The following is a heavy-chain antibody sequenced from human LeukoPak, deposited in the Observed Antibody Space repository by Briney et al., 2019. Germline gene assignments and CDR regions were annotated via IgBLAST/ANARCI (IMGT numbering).Heavy chain of an antibody. CDR3: ARDPDGFGDKWFDP. D-gene: IGHD3-10*01. CDR1: GGSISSYY. Sequence: SETLSLTCTVSGGSISSYYWSWIRQPPGKGLEWIGYIYYSGSTNYNPSLKSRVTISVDTSKNQFSLKLSSVTAADTAVYYCARDPDGFGDKWFDPWGQGTLVTVSS. J-gene: IGHJ5*02. CDR2: IYYSGST. V-gene: IGHV4-59*01.